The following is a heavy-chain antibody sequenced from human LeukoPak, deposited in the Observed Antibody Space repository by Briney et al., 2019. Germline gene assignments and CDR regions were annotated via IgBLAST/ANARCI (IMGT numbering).Heavy chain of an antibody. J-gene: IGHJ5*02. CDR2: ISYDGSNK. D-gene: IGHD6-13*01. CDR1: GFTFSSYA. Sequence: GRSLRLSCAASGFTFSSYAMHWVRQAPGKGLEWVAVISYDGSNKYYADSVKGRFTISRDNSKNTLYLQMNSLRAEDTAVYYCARDADPYSSSWRNWFDPWGQGTLVTVSS. V-gene: IGHV3-30-3*01. CDR3: ARDADPYSSSWRNWFDP.